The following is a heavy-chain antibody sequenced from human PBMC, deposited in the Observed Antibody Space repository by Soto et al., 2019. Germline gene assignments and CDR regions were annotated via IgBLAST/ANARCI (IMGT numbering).Heavy chain of an antibody. CDR2: IKQDGSEK. J-gene: IGHJ4*02. V-gene: IGHV3-7*01. Sequence: EVQLVESGGGLVQPGGPLRLSCAASGFSFSSYYMDWVGQAPGKGLEWVANIKQDGSEKYYVASVKGRFTISRENARNSLYLQMNSLRAEDTAVYYCARDRGYCSGGTCYSDLDHWGQGILVTVSS. CDR3: ARDRGYCSGGTCYSDLDH. D-gene: IGHD2-15*01. CDR1: GFSFSSYY.